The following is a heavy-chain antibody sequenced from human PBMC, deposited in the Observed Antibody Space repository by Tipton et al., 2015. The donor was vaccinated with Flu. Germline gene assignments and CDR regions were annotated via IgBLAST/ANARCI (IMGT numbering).Heavy chain of an antibody. Sequence: TLSLTCAVSGDSIRSSNYYWGWIRQPPGKGLEWIGNIFHSGNTYRNPSLKSRVTISVDTSKNQFSLKLSSVTAADTAVYYCARHGREFFYGSGTDYWGQGTLVTVSS. D-gene: IGHD3-10*01. CDR1: GDSIRSSNYY. V-gene: IGHV4-39*01. CDR3: ARHGREFFYGSGTDY. CDR2: IFHSGNT. J-gene: IGHJ4*02.